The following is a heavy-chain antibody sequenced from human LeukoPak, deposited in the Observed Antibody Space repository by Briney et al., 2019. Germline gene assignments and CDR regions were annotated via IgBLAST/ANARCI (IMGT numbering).Heavy chain of an antibody. D-gene: IGHD4-23*01. CDR3: ARDGGNSVADY. CDR2: IKQDGSDK. Sequence: GGSLRLSCAASGFTFSSYWMSWVRQAPGKGLEWVANIKQDGSDKNYMDSVKGRFTISRDNSKNTLYLQMNSLRAEDTAVYYCARDGGNSVADYWGQGTLVTVSS. CDR1: GFTFSSYW. J-gene: IGHJ4*02. V-gene: IGHV3-7*01.